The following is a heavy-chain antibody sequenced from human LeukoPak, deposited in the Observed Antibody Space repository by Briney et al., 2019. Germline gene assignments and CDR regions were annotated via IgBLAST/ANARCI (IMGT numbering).Heavy chain of an antibody. D-gene: IGHD3-22*01. Sequence: GASVKVSCKASGYTFTNYHLHWVRQAPGQGLEWMGWINIFSGATKNAQKFHDRVTMTRDKSINTAYMELSRLRSDDTAVYYCARVYYYDTSGLNSGRRAFDVWGQGTLLTVSS. CDR2: INIFSGAT. V-gene: IGHV1-2*02. CDR3: ARVYYYDTSGLNSGRRAFDV. J-gene: IGHJ3*01. CDR1: GYTFTNYH.